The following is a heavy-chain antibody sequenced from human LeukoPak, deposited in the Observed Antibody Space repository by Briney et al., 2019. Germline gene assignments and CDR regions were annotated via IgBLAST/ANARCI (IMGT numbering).Heavy chain of an antibody. D-gene: IGHD2-2*01. J-gene: IGHJ3*02. CDR2: ISGSAGTP. CDR3: AKDSVVVPAAADAFDI. V-gene: IGHV3-23*01. Sequence: GGSLRLSCAASGFTFNNYAMSWVRQAPGKGLEWVSVISGSAGTPYYADSMKGRFTISRDNSKNTLYLQVHSLRVEDTAVYYCAKDSVVVPAAADAFDIWGQGTMVTVSS. CDR1: GFTFNNYA.